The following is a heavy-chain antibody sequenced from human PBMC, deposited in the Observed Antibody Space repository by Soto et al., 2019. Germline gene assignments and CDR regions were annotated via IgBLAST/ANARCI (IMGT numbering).Heavy chain of an antibody. CDR3: ARYYDILTGYSWVIDY. CDR2: ISAYNGNT. CDR1: GYTFTSYG. J-gene: IGHJ4*02. Sequence: GASVKVSCKASGYTFTSYGISWVRQAPGQGLEWMGWISAYNGNTNYAQKLQGRVTMTTDTSTSTAYMELRSLRSDDTAVYYCARYYDILTGYSWVIDYWGQGTLVTVSS. V-gene: IGHV1-18*01. D-gene: IGHD3-9*01.